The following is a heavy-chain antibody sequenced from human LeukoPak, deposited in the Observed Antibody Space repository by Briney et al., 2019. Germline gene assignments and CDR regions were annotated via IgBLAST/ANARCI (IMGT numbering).Heavy chain of an antibody. V-gene: IGHV3-23*01. CDR1: GFTFSSYA. Sequence: GGSLRLSCAASGFTFSSYAMSWVRQAPGKGLEWVSAISGSGGSTYYADSVKGRFTVSRDNSKNTLYLQMNSLRAEDTAVYYCAKDCNYDSSGYLGWGQGTLVTVSS. J-gene: IGHJ4*02. CDR2: ISGSGGST. D-gene: IGHD3-22*01. CDR3: AKDCNYDSSGYLG.